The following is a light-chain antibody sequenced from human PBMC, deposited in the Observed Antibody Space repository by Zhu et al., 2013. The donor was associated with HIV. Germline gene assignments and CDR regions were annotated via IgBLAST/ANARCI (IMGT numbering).Light chain of an antibody. CDR2: DAS. J-gene: IGKJ4*01. Sequence: EFVLTQSPATLSVSPGERATLSCRASQSVSSNLAWYQQKPGQAPRLLIYDASNRATGIPARFTGSGSETEFTLIINSLLSEDFAIYYCQQYNDWPPLTFGGGTRVEIK. CDR3: QQYNDWPPLT. V-gene: IGKV3D-15*01. CDR1: QSVSSN.